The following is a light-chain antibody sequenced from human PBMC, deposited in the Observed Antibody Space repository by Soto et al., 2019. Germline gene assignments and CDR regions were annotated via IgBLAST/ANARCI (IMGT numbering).Light chain of an antibody. Sequence: EIVMTQSPATLSVSPGERATLSCRASQSVSSKLGWYQQKPGQAPRLLIYGASIRATGIPARFSGSGSGTEFTLTISSLQSEDFAVYYCQHYNNWPPWTFGQGTKVEIK. CDR1: QSVSSK. CDR2: GAS. J-gene: IGKJ1*01. V-gene: IGKV3-15*01. CDR3: QHYNNWPPWT.